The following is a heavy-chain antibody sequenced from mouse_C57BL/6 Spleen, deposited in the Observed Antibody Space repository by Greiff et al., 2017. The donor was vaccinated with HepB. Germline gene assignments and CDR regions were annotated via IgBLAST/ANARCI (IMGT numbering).Heavy chain of an antibody. J-gene: IGHJ4*01. V-gene: IGHV10-1*01. CDR3: VRSRYDYDEGYYAMDY. D-gene: IGHD2-4*01. Sequence: VKDRFTISRDDSESMLYLQMNNLKTEDTAMYYCVRSRYDYDEGYYAMDYWGQGTSVTVSS.